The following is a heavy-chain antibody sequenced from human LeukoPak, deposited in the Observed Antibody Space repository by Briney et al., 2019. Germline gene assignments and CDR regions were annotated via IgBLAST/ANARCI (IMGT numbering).Heavy chain of an antibody. CDR2: ISAYNGKT. J-gene: IGHJ3*02. CDR3: ARGGYSYGPKNQDAFDI. Sequence: AAVNVSCKASGYTFTNYVISWVRQAPGQGGEGMGWISAYNGKTNYAQKLQGRVTMTTDTSTSTAYMELRSLGSDDTAVYYWARGGYSYGPKNQDAFDIWGQGTMVTVSS. D-gene: IGHD5-18*01. V-gene: IGHV1-18*01. CDR1: GYTFTNYV.